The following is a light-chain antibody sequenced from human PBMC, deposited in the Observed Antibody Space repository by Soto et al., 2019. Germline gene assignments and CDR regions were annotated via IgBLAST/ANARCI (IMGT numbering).Light chain of an antibody. CDR2: AAS. J-gene: IGKJ1*01. CDR1: QSISSTY. V-gene: IGKV3-20*01. Sequence: EIVLTQSTGTLSLSPGERATLSCRASQSISSTYLAWYRQKPGQAPRLLIYAASSRATGLPDRFSDSGSGTDLTLTISRLEPEDFEGYYCQQYYASSWTFGQGNRVEI. CDR3: QQYYASSWT.